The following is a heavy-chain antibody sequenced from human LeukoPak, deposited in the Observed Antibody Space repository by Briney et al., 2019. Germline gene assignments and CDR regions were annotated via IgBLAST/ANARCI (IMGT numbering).Heavy chain of an antibody. J-gene: IGHJ5*02. D-gene: IGHD3-3*01. CDR3: ARSGVTTKGDYDFWSGYSGSWFDP. CDR1: GGSISSYY. V-gene: IGHV4-34*01. Sequence: PSETLSLTCTVSGGSISSYYWSWIRQPPGKGLEWIGEINHSGSTNYNPSLKSRVTISVDTSKNQFSLKLSSVTAADTAVYYCARSGVTTKGDYDFWSGYSGSWFDPWGQGTLVTVSS. CDR2: INHSGST.